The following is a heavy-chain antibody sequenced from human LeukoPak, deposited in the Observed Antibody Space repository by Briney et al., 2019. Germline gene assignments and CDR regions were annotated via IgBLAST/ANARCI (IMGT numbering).Heavy chain of an antibody. J-gene: IGHJ4*02. D-gene: IGHD6-13*01. CDR1: GGTFSSYA. CDR2: IIPILGIA. V-gene: IGHV1-69*04. Sequence: SVKVSCKASGGTFSSYAISWVRQAPGQGLEWMGRIIPILGIANYAQKFQGRVTITADKSTSTAYMELSSLRSEDTAVYYCARSIAAAGPFDYWGQGTLVTVSS. CDR3: ARSIAAAGPFDY.